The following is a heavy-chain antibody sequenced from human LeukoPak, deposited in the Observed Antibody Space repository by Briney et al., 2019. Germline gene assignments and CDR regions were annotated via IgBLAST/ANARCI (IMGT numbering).Heavy chain of an antibody. V-gene: IGHV4-39*07. Sequence: SETLSLTCTVSGGSISSSSYYWGWIRQPPGKGLEWIGSIYYSGSTYYNPSLKSRVTISVDTSKNQFSLKLSSVTAADTAVYYCARGIREMATISYFDYWGQGTLVTVSS. CDR3: ARGIREMATISYFDY. CDR1: GGSISSSSYY. J-gene: IGHJ4*02. CDR2: IYYSGST. D-gene: IGHD5-24*01.